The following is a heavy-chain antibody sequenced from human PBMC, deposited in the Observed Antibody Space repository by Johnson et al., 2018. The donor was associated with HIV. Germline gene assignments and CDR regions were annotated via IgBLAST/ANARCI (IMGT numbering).Heavy chain of an antibody. CDR2: LYSGGST. J-gene: IGHJ3*02. CDR1: GFSVSNNY. D-gene: IGHD3-10*01. CDR3: GRAKGNSYYGSGHDAFDI. V-gene: IGHV3-66*02. Sequence: VQLVESGGGLVQSGGSLSLSCGASGFSVSNNYMTWVRQAPGKGLEWVSILYSGGSTYYADSVKGQFRISRDNSKNTLFLQLNSLRAEDTAVYYCGRAKGNSYYGSGHDAFDIWGRGTIVTVSS.